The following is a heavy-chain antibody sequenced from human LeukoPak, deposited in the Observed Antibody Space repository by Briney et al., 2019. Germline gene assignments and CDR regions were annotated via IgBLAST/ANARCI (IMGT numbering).Heavy chain of an antibody. CDR2: INAGNGNT. CDR3: AREYFTMVRGVIIWGYFDY. J-gene: IGHJ4*02. CDR1: GYTFTSYA. Sequence: ASVKVSCKASGYTFTSYAMHWVRQAPGQRLEWMGWINAGNGNTKYSQKFQGRVTITRDTSASTAYMELSSLRSEDTAVYYCAREYFTMVRGVIIWGYFDYWGQGTLVTVSS. D-gene: IGHD3-10*01. V-gene: IGHV1-3*01.